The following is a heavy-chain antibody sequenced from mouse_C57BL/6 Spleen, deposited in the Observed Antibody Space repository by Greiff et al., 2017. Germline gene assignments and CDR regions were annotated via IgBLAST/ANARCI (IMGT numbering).Heavy chain of an antibody. Sequence: VKLQQSGPELVKPGASVKISCKASGYAFSSSWMNWVKQRPGKGLEWIGRIYPGDGDTNYNGKFKGKATLTADKSSSTAYMQLSSLTSEDSAVYFCARGSSFADYWGQGTTLTVSS. D-gene: IGHD1-1*01. CDR2: IYPGDGDT. J-gene: IGHJ2*01. V-gene: IGHV1-82*01. CDR1: GYAFSSSW. CDR3: ARGSSFADY.